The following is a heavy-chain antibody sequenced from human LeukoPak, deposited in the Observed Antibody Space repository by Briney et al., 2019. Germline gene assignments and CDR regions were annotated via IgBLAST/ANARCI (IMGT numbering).Heavy chain of an antibody. Sequence: PSETLSLTCTVSGGSTSGYYWSWIRQPPGKGLEWIGYIHTSGRTNYNPSLKSRVTISVDTSKNHFSLMLSSVTAADTAVYYYARFSSSSLYSYYYYMDVWGKGTTVTVSS. CDR1: GGSTSGYY. CDR3: ARFSSSSLYSYYYYMDV. D-gene: IGHD6-6*01. V-gene: IGHV4-4*09. J-gene: IGHJ6*03. CDR2: IHTSGRT.